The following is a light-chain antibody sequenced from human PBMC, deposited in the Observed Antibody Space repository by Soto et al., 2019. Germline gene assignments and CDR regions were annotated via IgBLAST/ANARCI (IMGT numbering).Light chain of an antibody. J-gene: IGKJ1*01. V-gene: IGKV3-15*01. CDR2: GAS. Sequence: EVVMTQSPATLYVSPGERVTLSCRASQAVGYNLAWYQHKPGQAPRLLIYGASTRVTGIPTRFSGSGSGTEFTLTISSLQSEDFAIYYCQQYINWTFGQGTKVEIK. CDR1: QAVGYN. CDR3: QQYINWT.